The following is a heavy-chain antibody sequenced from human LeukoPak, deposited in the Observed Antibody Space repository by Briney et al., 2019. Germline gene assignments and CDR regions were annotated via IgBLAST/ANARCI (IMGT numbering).Heavy chain of an antibody. Sequence: SVKVSCKASGGTFSSYAISWVRQAPGQGLEWMGGIIPIFGTANYAQKFQGRVTITADESTSTAYMELSSLRSEDTAVYYCATTQIRSRQWLVPVPFDIWGQGTMVTVSS. V-gene: IGHV1-69*13. CDR3: ATTQIRSRQWLVPVPFDI. D-gene: IGHD6-19*01. CDR2: IIPIFGTA. J-gene: IGHJ3*02. CDR1: GGTFSSYA.